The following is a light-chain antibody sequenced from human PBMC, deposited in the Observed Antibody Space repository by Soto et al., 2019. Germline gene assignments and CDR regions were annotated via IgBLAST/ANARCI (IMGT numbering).Light chain of an antibody. CDR3: QQYDRSPRT. CDR2: GAS. J-gene: IGKJ1*01. Sequence: EIVLTQSPGTLSLSPGERATLSCRASQSVSSRSLAWYQQKPGQAPRLLIYGASSRATGTPDRFSGSGSGTDFTLTISRLEPEDFAVYYCQQYDRSPRTFGQGTKVDIK. V-gene: IGKV3-20*01. CDR1: QSVSSRS.